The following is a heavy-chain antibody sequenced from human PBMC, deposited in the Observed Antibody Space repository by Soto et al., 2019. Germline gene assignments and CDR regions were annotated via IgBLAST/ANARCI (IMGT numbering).Heavy chain of an antibody. J-gene: IGHJ4*02. CDR2: IYYSGST. CDR1: GGSISSGGYY. Sequence: QVQLQESGPGLVKPSQTLSLTCTVSGGSISSGGYYWSWIRQHPGKGLEWIGYIYYSGSTYYNPSLKRRVTISVDTSKNQFALKLSSVTAADTAVYYCARDNYARRYGDPGALDYGGQGTLVTVSS. D-gene: IGHD4-17*01. CDR3: ARDNYARRYGDPGALDY. V-gene: IGHV4-31*03.